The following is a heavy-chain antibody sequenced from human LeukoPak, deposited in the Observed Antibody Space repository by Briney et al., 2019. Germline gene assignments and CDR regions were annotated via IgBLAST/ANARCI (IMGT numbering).Heavy chain of an antibody. CDR1: GDSVSRNSVA. J-gene: IGHJ4*02. V-gene: IGHV6-1*01. CDR3: ARARDYGYMYYFDY. CDR2: TYYRSRWFN. Sequence: SQTLSLTCGISGDSVSRNSVAWNWIRQSPSRGLEWLGRTYYRSRWFNDYAPSVKSRLTINPDTSKNQFSLQLNSVTPEDTAVYYCARARDYGYMYYFDYWGQGTLVTVSS. D-gene: IGHD4-17*01.